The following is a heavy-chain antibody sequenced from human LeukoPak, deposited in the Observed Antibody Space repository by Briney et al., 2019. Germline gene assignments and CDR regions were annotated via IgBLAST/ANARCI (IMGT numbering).Heavy chain of an antibody. D-gene: IGHD3-3*01. CDR3: AKATRTYYDFWSGPDPHDASDI. CDR1: GFTFDDYT. J-gene: IGHJ3*02. CDR2: ISWDGGST. V-gene: IGHV3-43*01. Sequence: GGSLRLSCAASGFTFDDYTMHWVRQAPGKGLEWVSLISWDGGSTYYADSVKGRFTISRDNSKNSLYLQMNSLRTEDTALYYCAKATRTYYDFWSGPDPHDASDIWGQGTMVTVSS.